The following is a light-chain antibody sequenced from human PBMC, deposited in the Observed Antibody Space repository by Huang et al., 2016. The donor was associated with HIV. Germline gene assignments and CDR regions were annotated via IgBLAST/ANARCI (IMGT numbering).Light chain of an antibody. CDR2: DAS. CDR1: QSISSY. CDR3: QQRSNWPPEGT. Sequence: EIVLTQSPATLSLSPGERATLSCRASQSISSYLACYQQKPGQAPRLLSYDASNRATGVPARFSGSGSGTDFTLTISSLEPEDFAVYYCQQRSNWPPEGTFGQGTKVEIK. V-gene: IGKV3-11*01. J-gene: IGKJ1*01.